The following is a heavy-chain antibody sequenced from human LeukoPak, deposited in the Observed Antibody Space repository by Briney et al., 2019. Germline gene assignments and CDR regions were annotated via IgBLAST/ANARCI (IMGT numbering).Heavy chain of an antibody. J-gene: IGHJ4*02. V-gene: IGHV3-23*01. CDR2: ISDNGGST. CDR3: ARDRDYYDSSGYYPLDY. Sequence: GGSLRLSCAASGFTFNIYTMSWVRQAPGKGLEWVSIISDNGGSTYYADSVKGRFTISRDNSKNTLYLQMNSLRAEDTAVYYCARDRDYYDSSGYYPLDYWGQGTLVTVSS. CDR1: GFTFNIYT. D-gene: IGHD3-22*01.